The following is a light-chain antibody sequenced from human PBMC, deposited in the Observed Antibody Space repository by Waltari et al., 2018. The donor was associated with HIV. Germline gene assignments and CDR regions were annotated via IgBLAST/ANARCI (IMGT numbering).Light chain of an antibody. CDR2: KDS. Sequence: SYELTQPPSVSVSPGQTARLTCSGDALPKEYASWYQQKAGQAPVMVIKKDSERPSGIPERFSGSSSGTTVTLTISEVQAEDEADYYCQSTDSTGIYRVFGGGTKLTVL. J-gene: IGLJ3*02. V-gene: IGLV3-25*03. CDR1: ALPKEY. CDR3: QSTDSTGIYRV.